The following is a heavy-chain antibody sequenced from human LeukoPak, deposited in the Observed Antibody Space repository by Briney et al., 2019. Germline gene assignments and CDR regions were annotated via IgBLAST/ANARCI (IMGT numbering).Heavy chain of an antibody. CDR1: GGTFSSYA. D-gene: IGHD6-13*01. Sequence: ASVTVSCKASGGTFSSYAISWVRQAPGQGLEWMGRIIPILGIANYAQKFQGRVTITADKSTSTAYMELSSLRSEDTAVYYCARVPKYSSSDRDPPGGYWGQGTLVTVSS. V-gene: IGHV1-69*04. J-gene: IGHJ4*02. CDR3: ARVPKYSSSDRDPPGGY. CDR2: IIPILGIA.